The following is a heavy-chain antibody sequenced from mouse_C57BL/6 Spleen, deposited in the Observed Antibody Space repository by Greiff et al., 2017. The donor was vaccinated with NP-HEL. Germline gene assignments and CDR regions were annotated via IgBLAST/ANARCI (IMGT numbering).Heavy chain of an antibody. D-gene: IGHD3-2*02. V-gene: IGHV1-52*01. Sequence: VQLQQPGAELVRPGSSVKLSCKASGYTFTSYWMHWVKQRPIQGLEWIGNIDPSDSETHYNQKFKDKATLTVDKSSSTAYMQLSSLTSEDSAVYYGARAAQASWFADWGQGTLVTVSA. CDR1: GYTFTSYW. CDR2: IDPSDSET. J-gene: IGHJ3*01. CDR3: ARAAQASWFAD.